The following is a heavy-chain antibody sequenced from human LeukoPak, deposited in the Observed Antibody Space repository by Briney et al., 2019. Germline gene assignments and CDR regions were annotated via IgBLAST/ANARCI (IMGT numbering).Heavy chain of an antibody. Sequence: PSETLSLTCTVSGGSISSYYWSWIRQPAGKGLEWIGRIYSSGGTNYNPSLKSRVTMSVDTSKNQFSLRLSSVTAADTAVYYCARASYSYDISGWVPFDYWGQGTLVTVSS. D-gene: IGHD3-22*01. CDR3: ARASYSYDISGWVPFDY. CDR2: IYSSGGT. CDR1: GGSISSYY. J-gene: IGHJ4*02. V-gene: IGHV4-4*07.